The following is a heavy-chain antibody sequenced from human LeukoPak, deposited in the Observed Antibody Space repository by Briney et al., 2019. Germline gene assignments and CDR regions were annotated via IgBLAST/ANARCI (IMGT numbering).Heavy chain of an antibody. CDR2: IIPIFGTA. CDR3: ARGRLGCSSTSCPPDY. J-gene: IGHJ4*02. CDR1: GGPFSSYA. V-gene: IGHV1-69*05. Sequence: KVSCKASGGPFSSYAISWVRQAPGQGLEWMGGIIPIFGTANYAQKFQGRVTITTDESTSTAYMELSSLRSEDTAVYYCARGRLGCSSTSCPPDYWGQGTLVTVSS. D-gene: IGHD2-2*01.